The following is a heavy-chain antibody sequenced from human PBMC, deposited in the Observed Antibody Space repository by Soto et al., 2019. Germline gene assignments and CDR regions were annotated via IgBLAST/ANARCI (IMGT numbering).Heavy chain of an antibody. Sequence: QVQLQQWGAGLLKPSETLSLTCAVYGGSFSGYYWSWIRQPPGKGLEWIGEINHSGSTNYNPSLKSRVTTSVGTSKNLPCLKPSSVTAADTTVYYWSREAARVPTPITTLRGPFYYCGQVNLVTVSS. V-gene: IGHV4-34*01. CDR2: INHSGST. CDR1: GGSFSGYY. J-gene: IGHJ4*02. D-gene: IGHD3-10*01. CDR3: SREAARVPTPITTLRGPFYY.